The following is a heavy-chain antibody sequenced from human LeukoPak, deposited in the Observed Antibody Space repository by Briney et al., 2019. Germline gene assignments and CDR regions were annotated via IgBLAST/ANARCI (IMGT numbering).Heavy chain of an antibody. V-gene: IGHV3-33*06. CDR2: IWYDGSNK. Sequence: GGSLRLSCAASGFTFSNTWMSWARQAPGKGLEWVAVIWYDGSNKYYADSVKGRFTISRDNSKNTLYLQMNSLRAEDTAVYYCAKASHAGYDSSGEFDYWGQGTLVTVSS. CDR3: AKASHAGYDSSGEFDY. D-gene: IGHD3-22*01. J-gene: IGHJ4*02. CDR1: GFTFSNTW.